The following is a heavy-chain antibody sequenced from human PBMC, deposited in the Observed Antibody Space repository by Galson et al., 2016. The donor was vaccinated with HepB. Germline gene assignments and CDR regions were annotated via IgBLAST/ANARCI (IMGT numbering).Heavy chain of an antibody. V-gene: IGHV3-30*18. CDR2: ISHDGSNY. Sequence: SPRLSCAASGFTFSTYGMHWVRQAPGKGLEWVAVISHDGSNYYYGDSVKGRFTISRDNSKNTLYLQMNSLRAEDTAVYYCAKDLFGDYGGRFDSWGQGTLVTVSS. CDR1: GFTFSTYG. CDR3: AKDLFGDYGGRFDS. J-gene: IGHJ4*02. D-gene: IGHD4-23*01.